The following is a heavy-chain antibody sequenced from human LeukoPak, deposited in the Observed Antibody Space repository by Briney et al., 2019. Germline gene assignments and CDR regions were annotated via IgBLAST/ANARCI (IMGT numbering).Heavy chain of an antibody. Sequence: GGSLRLSCAASGFTFSSYSMNWVRQAPGKGLEWVSSISSSSSYIYYADSVKGRFTISRDNAKNSLYLQMNSLRAEDTAVYYCARSFGFRYSYGPDYWGQGTLVTVSS. J-gene: IGHJ4*02. CDR3: ARSFGFRYSYGPDY. CDR2: ISSSSSYI. V-gene: IGHV3-21*01. D-gene: IGHD5-18*01. CDR1: GFTFSSYS.